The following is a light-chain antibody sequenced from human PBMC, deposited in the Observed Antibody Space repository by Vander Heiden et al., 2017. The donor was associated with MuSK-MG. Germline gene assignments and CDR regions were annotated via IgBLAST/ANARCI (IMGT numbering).Light chain of an antibody. CDR1: QSISSSY. CDR3: QHYGSSPGT. V-gene: IGKV3-20*01. CDR2: GAS. J-gene: IGKJ1*01. Sequence: EIVMTQSPGTLALSPGDRASLSCRASQSISSSYLAWYQQKAGQAPRLLIYGASSRATGIPDRFSGSGSGTDFTLTISRLEPEDFAVYYCQHYGSSPGTFGQGTKVXIK.